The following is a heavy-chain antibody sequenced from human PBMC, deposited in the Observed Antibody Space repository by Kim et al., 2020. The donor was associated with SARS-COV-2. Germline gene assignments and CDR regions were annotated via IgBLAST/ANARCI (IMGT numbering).Heavy chain of an antibody. CDR1: GFTFSSYA. Sequence: GGSLRLSCAASGFTFSSYAMSWVRQAPGKGLEWVSAISGSGGSTYYADSVKGRFIISRDNSKNTLYLQMNSLRAEDTAVYYCAKHSRLWFGEMMTRYWYFDLWGRGTLVTVSS. V-gene: IGHV3-23*01. J-gene: IGHJ2*01. CDR2: ISGSGGST. D-gene: IGHD3-10*01. CDR3: AKHSRLWFGEMMTRYWYFDL.